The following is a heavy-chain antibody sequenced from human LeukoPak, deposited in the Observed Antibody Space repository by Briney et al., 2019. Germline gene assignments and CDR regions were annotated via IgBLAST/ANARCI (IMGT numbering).Heavy chain of an antibody. D-gene: IGHD3-22*01. V-gene: IGHV3-23*01. J-gene: IGHJ4*02. Sequence: GGSLRLSCAVSGITLSNYGMTWVRQAPGKGLEWVAGISDTGGGTTYADSVKGRFTISRDNSKNTPYLQMNRLRAEDTAVYFCAKRGVVIRVILVGFHKEAYYFDSWGQGALVTVSS. CDR2: ISDTGGGT. CDR1: GITLSNYG. CDR3: AKRGVVIRVILVGFHKEAYYFDS.